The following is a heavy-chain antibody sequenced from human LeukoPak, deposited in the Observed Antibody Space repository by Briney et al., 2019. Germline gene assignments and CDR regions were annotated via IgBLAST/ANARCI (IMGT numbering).Heavy chain of an antibody. D-gene: IGHD1-26*01. V-gene: IGHV4-59*02. J-gene: IGHJ4*02. CDR1: GGSVSSYY. CDR2: IYSSGNT. CDR3: ARRGTYYVFDY. Sequence: SETLSLTCTVSGGSVSSYYWSWIRQPPGKGLEWIGYIYSSGNTNYNPSLKSRVTISVDRSKNQLSLKLNSVTAADTAVYYCARRGTYYVFDYWGQGTLVTVSS.